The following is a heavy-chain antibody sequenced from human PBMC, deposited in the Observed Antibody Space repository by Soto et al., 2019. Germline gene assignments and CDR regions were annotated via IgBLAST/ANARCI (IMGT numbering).Heavy chain of an antibody. CDR1: GFTFSSYG. Sequence: LRICCAACGFTFSSYGMDGVRKAPGKGLEWVAVIWYDGSNKYYADSVKGRFTISRDNSKNTLYLQMNSLRAEDTAVYYCARERCSSTSCYWDYDAFDIWGQGTMVTVSS. V-gene: IGHV3-33*01. D-gene: IGHD2-2*01. J-gene: IGHJ3*02. CDR3: ARERCSSTSCYWDYDAFDI. CDR2: IWYDGSNK.